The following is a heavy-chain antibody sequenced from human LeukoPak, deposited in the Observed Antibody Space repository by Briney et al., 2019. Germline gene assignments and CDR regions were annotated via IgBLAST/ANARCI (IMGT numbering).Heavy chain of an antibody. D-gene: IGHD3-9*01. J-gene: IGHJ4*02. CDR3: ARVGYFDWLFFDY. CDR1: GGSISSYY. CDR2: IYYSGST. Sequence: SETLSLTCTVSGGSISSYYWSWIRQPPGKGLEWIGYIYYSGSTNYNPSLKSRVTISADTSKNQFSLKLSSVTAADTAVYYCARVGYFDWLFFDYWGQGTLVTVSS. V-gene: IGHV4-59*01.